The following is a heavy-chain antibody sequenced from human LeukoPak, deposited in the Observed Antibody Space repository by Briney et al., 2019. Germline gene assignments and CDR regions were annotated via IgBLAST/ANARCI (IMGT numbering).Heavy chain of an antibody. V-gene: IGHV3-23*01. CDR2: NSGSGGNT. CDR1: GFTFSSYA. CDR3: AKVSWANYFDY. J-gene: IGHJ4*02. D-gene: IGHD6-13*01. Sequence: PGGSLRLSCAASGFTFSSYAMSWVRQAPGKGLEWVSGNSGSGGNTHYADSVRGRFTISRDNSMNTVYLEMNSLRAEDTAIYYCAKVSWANYFDYWGQGTLVTVSS.